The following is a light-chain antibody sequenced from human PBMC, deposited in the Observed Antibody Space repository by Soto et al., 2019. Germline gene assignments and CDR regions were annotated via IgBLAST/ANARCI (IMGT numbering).Light chain of an antibody. CDR2: DAS. CDR1: QSVSSY. J-gene: IGKJ1*01. CDR3: QQYGSSLCT. Sequence: EIVLTQSPATLSLSPGERATLSCRASQSVSSYLAWYQQKPGQAPRLLIYDASNRATGIPARFSGSGSGTDFTLTLSRLEPEDFAVYYCQQYGSSLCTFGQGTKV. V-gene: IGKV3-11*01.